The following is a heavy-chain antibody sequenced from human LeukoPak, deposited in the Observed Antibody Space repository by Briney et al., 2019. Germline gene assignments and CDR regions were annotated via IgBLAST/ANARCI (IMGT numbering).Heavy chain of an antibody. CDR3: ARQQSDTSLFDP. CDR2: IFCSGSA. CDR1: GDSISSTSYY. J-gene: IGHJ5*02. Sequence: KPSETLSLTCIVSGDSISSTSYYWAWIRQPPGKGLEWIGMIFCSGSAYYTPSLRGRVTLSVDTSRNQFSLNLISVTAADTGVYFCARQQSDTSLFDPWGQGTLVTVSS. V-gene: IGHV4-39*01. D-gene: IGHD2-21*02.